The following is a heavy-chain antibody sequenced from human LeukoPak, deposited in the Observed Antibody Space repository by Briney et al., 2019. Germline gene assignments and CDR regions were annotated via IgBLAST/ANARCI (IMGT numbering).Heavy chain of an antibody. J-gene: IGHJ4*02. CDR3: ARGVIYGFFDY. CDR2: ISYDGSNK. Sequence: GGSLRLSCAASGFTFSDYAVHWVRQAPGKGLEWVAVISYDGSNKYYTDSVKGRFTISRDNSKNTLYLQMNSLRAEDTAVYYCARGVIYGFFDYWGQGTLVTVSS. CDR1: GFTFSDYA. D-gene: IGHD2-21*01. V-gene: IGHV3-30*14.